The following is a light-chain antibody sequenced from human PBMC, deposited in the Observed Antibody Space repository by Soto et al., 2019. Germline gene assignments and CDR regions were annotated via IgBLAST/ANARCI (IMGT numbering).Light chain of an antibody. CDR2: AGS. CDR1: QSISNY. J-gene: IGKJ2*01. Sequence: DIQMTQSPSSLSASVGDRVTITCRTSQSISNYLNWYQQNPGKAPKHLIYAGSTLQSGVPLRFSGSGSGTDFTLNISSLQPEDFTTYYCQQSYRTPYTFGQRTRLDIK. CDR3: QQSYRTPYT. V-gene: IGKV1-39*01.